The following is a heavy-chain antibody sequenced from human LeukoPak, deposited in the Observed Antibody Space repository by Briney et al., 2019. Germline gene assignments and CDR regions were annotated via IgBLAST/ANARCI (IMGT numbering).Heavy chain of an antibody. D-gene: IGHD4-17*01. CDR3: ASERDYGDSNAFDM. CDR2: IRYDGSSN. J-gene: IGHJ3*02. Sequence: GGSLRLSCAASGFIFSSYGMHWVRQAPGKGLEWVAFIRYDGSSNYYADSVKGRFTISRDNSKNTLYLQMNSLRPEDTAVYYCASERDYGDSNAFDMWGQGTMVTVSS. CDR1: GFIFSSYG. V-gene: IGHV3-30*02.